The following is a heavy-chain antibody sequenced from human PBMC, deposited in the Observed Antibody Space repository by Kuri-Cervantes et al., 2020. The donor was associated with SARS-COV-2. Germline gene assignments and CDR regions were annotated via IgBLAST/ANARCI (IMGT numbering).Heavy chain of an antibody. CDR3: GRVSWLQLWHRYSDS. V-gene: IGHV4-39*01. CDR2: IYYSGST. D-gene: IGHD5-24*01. J-gene: IGHJ4*02. Sequence: GSLRLSCTVSGGSISSSSYYWGWIRQPPGKGLEWIGSIYYSGSTYYNPSLKSRVTISIGTSKNQVSLRLTSATAADTAVYYCGRVSWLQLWHRYSDSWGQGTLVTVSS. CDR1: GGSISSSSYY.